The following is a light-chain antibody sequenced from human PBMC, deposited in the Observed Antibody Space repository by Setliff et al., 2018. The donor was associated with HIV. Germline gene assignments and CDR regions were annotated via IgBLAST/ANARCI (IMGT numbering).Light chain of an antibody. J-gene: IGLJ1*01. V-gene: IGLV1-51*01. Sequence: QSVLTQPPSVSAAPGQKVTISCSGSSSNIANNYVSWYQQLPRTAPKLLIYGNNKRPSGIPGRFSGSQSGASATLDITGLQTGDEADYYCGTWDTSLSAAVFGTGTKVTVL. CDR3: GTWDTSLSAAV. CDR2: GNN. CDR1: SSNIANNY.